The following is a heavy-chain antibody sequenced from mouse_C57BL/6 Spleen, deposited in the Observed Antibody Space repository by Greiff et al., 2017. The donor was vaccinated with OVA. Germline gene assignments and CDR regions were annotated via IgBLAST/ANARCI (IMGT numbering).Heavy chain of an antibody. CDR1: GYTFTSYW. CDR2: IDPSDSYT. CDR3: ARSPYEKAMDY. J-gene: IGHJ4*01. Sequence: QVQLQQPGAELVKPGASVKLSCKASGYTFTSYWMQWVKQRPGQGLEWIGEIDPSDSYTNYNQKFKGKATLTVDTSSSTAYMQLSSLTSEDSAVYYCARSPYEKAMDYWGQGTSVTVSS. V-gene: IGHV1-50*01. D-gene: IGHD2-3*01.